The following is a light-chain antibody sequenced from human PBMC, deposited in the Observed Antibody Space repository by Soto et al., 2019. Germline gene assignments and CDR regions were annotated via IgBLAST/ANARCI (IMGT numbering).Light chain of an antibody. J-gene: IGKJ5*01. CDR1: QSVSTN. CDR3: HQYVKSDPRSFGRGTLWST. Sequence: EIVMTQSPATLSVPPGERATLSFGASQSVSTNFAWYQQKPGQAPRLLXYGASTRATAVPARFTSSGSGTDFTLTIARLEPEDFAVYYCHQYVKSDPRSFGRGTLWSTFGQGTRLEIK. V-gene: IGKV3-15*01. CDR2: GAS.